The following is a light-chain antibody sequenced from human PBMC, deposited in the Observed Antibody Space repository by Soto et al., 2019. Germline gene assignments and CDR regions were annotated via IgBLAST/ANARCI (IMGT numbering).Light chain of an antibody. CDR3: AQGPATPLT. Sequence: EIVLTQSPLSLPVTPGEPASISCRSSQNLLHSNGYNYLNWYLQKPGQSPQLLIYLGSNRASGVPDRSSGSGSGKDFTLTINRVEAEDVGLYLSAQGPATPLTCGGGTKVDIX. J-gene: IGKJ4*01. CDR2: LGS. V-gene: IGKV2-28*01. CDR1: QNLLHSNGYNY.